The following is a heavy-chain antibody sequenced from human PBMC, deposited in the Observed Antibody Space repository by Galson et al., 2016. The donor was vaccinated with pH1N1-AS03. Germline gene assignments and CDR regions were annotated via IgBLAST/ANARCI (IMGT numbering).Heavy chain of an antibody. J-gene: IGHJ6*02. CDR2: IYPADSET. Sequence: QSGAEVKQPGESLKISCKASGYSFTNHWIAWVRQMPGKGLEWMGIIYPADSETKYSPSFQGQVTISVDKSITTAYLQWNRLKASDTTMYYCAKSYCSGGSSYRKNAFDVWGQGTTVTVSS. V-gene: IGHV5-51*01. CDR1: GYSFTNHW. CDR3: AKSYCSGGSSYRKNAFDV. D-gene: IGHD2-15*01.